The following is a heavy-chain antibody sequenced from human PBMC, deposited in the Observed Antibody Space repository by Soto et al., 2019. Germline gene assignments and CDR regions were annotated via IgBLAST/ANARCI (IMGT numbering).Heavy chain of an antibody. CDR1: GGTFSSYT. V-gene: IGHV1-69*02. Sequence: QVQLVQSGAEMKKPGSSVKVSCKASGGTFSSYTISWVRQAPGQGLEWMGRIIPMLAIANYAQKFQGRVTSTADRSTSTVFMEVSSLKFEDTAVYFCAQEKDQLVDYWGQGALVTVSS. CDR3: AQEKDQLVDY. J-gene: IGHJ4*02. CDR2: IIPMLAIA. D-gene: IGHD2-2*01.